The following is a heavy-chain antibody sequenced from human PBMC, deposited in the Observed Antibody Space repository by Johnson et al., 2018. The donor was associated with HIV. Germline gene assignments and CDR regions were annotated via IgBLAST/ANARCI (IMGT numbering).Heavy chain of an antibody. V-gene: IGHV3-23*04. CDR2: ISGSGGST. CDR1: GFTFSSYA. CDR3: AGGDNYYDSSGYYFAFDI. D-gene: IGHD3-22*01. J-gene: IGHJ3*02. Sequence: MLLVESGGGLVQPGGSLRLSCAASGFTFSSYAMSWVRQAPGKGLEWVSAISGSGGSTYYADSVKGRFTISRDTSKNTLYLQMGSLRAEDMAVYYCAGGDNYYDSSGYYFAFDIWGQGTMVTVSS.